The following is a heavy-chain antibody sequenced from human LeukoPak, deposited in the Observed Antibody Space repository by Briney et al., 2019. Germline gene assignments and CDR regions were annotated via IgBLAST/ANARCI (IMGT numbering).Heavy chain of an antibody. V-gene: IGHV4-59*01. D-gene: IGHD5-18*01. CDR3: AREVNTAMGHGFDI. CDR2: IYYSGST. Sequence: SETLSLTCTVSGGSISSYYWSWIRQPPGKGLEWIGYIYYSGSTNYNPSLKSRVTISVDTSKNQFSLKLSSVTAADTAVYYCAREVNTAMGHGFDIWGQGTMVTVSS. CDR1: GGSISSYY. J-gene: IGHJ3*02.